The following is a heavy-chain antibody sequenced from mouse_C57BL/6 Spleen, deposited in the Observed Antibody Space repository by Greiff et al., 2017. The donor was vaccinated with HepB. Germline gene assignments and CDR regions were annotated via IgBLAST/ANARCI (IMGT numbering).Heavy chain of an antibody. J-gene: IGHJ3*01. D-gene: IGHD2-2*01. CDR3: ARGGYDEAWVAY. Sequence: VQLQQPGAELVRPGSSVKLSCKASGYTFPSYWLHWVKQRPIQGLEWIGNIDPSDSETHYNQQFKDKATLTVDKSSSTAYMQLSSLTSEDAAVYYCARGGYDEAWVAYWGQGTLVTVAA. CDR2: IDPSDSET. CDR1: GYTFPSYW. V-gene: IGHV1-52*01.